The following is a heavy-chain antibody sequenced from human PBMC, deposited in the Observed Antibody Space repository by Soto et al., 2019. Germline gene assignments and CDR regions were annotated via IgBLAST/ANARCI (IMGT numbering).Heavy chain of an antibody. Sequence: VQLVESGGGVVQPGRSLRLSCAASGFTFSTYGMHWVRQAPGKGLEWVSYISTRSTYTNYADSVKGRFTISRDNTKNSLYLQMDSLRVEDTAVYYCARDLAWKRGKVGRYYYGMDVWGQGTTVTVSS. CDR3: ARDLAWKRGKVGRYYYGMDV. CDR2: ISTRSTYT. J-gene: IGHJ6*02. CDR1: GFTFSTYG. D-gene: IGHD1-1*01. V-gene: IGHV3-21*05.